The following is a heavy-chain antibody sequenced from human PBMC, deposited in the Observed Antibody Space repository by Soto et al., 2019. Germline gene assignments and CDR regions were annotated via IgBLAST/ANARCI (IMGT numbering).Heavy chain of an antibody. V-gene: IGHV3-64D*06. D-gene: IGHD2-15*01. CDR2: ISSNGGST. J-gene: IGHJ5*02. Sequence: PGGSLRLSCAASGFTFSSYAMSWVRQAPGKGLEYVSAISSNGGSTYYADSVKGRFTISRDNSKNTLYLQMSSLRAEDTAVYYCVKVNTPGVAASKYNWFDPWGQGTLVTVSS. CDR1: GFTFSSYA. CDR3: VKVNTPGVAASKYNWFDP.